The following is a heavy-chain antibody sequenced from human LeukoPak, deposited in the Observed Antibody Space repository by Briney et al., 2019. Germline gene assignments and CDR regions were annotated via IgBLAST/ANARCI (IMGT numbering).Heavy chain of an antibody. V-gene: IGHV1-2*04. CDR1: GYTFTGYY. D-gene: IGHD5-12*01. CDR2: INPNSGGT. Sequence: ASVKVSCKASGYTFTGYYMHWVRQAPGQGLEWMGWINPNSGGTNYAQKFQGWVTMTRDTSISTAYMELSRLRSDDTAVYYCARSRGRGYSGYGYLLLPGYSYGYYFDYWGQGTLVTVSS. J-gene: IGHJ4*02. CDR3: ARSRGRGYSGYGYLLLPGYSYGYYFDY.